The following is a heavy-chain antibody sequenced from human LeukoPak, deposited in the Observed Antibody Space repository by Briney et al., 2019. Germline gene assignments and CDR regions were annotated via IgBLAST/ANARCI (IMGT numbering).Heavy chain of an antibody. J-gene: IGHJ6*02. V-gene: IGHV1-2*02. Sequence: ASVKVSCKASGYTFTGYYMHWVRRAPGQGLEWMGWINPNSGGTTYAEKFQGRVTMTRDTSISTAYMELSRLRSDDTAVYYCARGRVVPAATSYGMDVWGQGTTVTVSS. D-gene: IGHD2-2*01. CDR2: INPNSGGT. CDR1: GYTFTGYY. CDR3: ARGRVVPAATSYGMDV.